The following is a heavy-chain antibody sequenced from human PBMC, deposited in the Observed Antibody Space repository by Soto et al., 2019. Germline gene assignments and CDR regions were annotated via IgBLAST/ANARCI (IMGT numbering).Heavy chain of an antibody. CDR1: GYTFTSYG. V-gene: IGHV1-18*01. CDR2: ISAYNGNT. D-gene: IGHD3-22*01. J-gene: IGHJ5*02. Sequence: ASVKVSCKASGYTFTSYGISWVRQAPGQGLEWMGWISAYNGNTNYAQKLQGRVTMTTDTSTRPAYMELRSLRSDDTAVYYCARVIGIGVDYYDSSVNWFDPWGQGTLVTVSS. CDR3: ARVIGIGVDYYDSSVNWFDP.